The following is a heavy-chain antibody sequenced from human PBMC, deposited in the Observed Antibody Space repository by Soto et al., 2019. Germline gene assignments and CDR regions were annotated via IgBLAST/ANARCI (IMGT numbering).Heavy chain of an antibody. CDR3: AKGRRRVSYYGMDV. CDR1: GFTFSSYA. J-gene: IGHJ6*02. Sequence: GGSLRLSCAASGFTFSSYAMSWVRQAPGKGLEWVSAISGSGGSTYYADSVKGRFTISRDNSKNTLYLQMNSLRAEDTAVYYCAKGRRRVSYYGMDVWGQGTTVTVSS. CDR2: ISGSGGST. V-gene: IGHV3-23*01.